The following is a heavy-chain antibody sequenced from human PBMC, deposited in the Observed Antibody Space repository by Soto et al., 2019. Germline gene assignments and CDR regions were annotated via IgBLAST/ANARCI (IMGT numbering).Heavy chain of an antibody. J-gene: IGHJ4*02. V-gene: IGHV1-2*04. CDR2: INPNSGGT. CDR1: GYTFTGYY. Sequence: KVSCKASGYTFTGYYMHWVRQAPGQGLEWMGWINPNSGGTNYAQKFQGWVTMTRDTSISTAYMELSRLRSDDTAVYYCARDPTLTGTTYYFDYWGQGXLVTVSS. D-gene: IGHD1-7*01. CDR3: ARDPTLTGTTYYFDY.